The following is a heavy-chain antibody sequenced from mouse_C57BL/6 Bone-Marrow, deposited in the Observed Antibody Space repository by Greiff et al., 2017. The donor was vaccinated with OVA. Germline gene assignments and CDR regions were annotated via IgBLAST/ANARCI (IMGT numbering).Heavy chain of an antibody. V-gene: IGHV3-8*01. Sequence: EVQLQQSGPGLAKPSQTLSLSCSVTGYSITSDYWTWIRKFPGNKLEYMGYISYSGSTNYNPSLKSRISITRDTSKNLYYRQLNSVTTENTVTYCCARGIIRSLYAMDYWGQGTSVTVSS. J-gene: IGHJ4*01. CDR3: ARGIIRSLYAMDY. D-gene: IGHD1-1*01. CDR1: GYSITSDY. CDR2: ISYSGST.